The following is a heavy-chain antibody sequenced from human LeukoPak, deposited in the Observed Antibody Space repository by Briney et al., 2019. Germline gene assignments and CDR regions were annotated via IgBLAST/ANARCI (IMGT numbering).Heavy chain of an antibody. CDR1: GGSISSYY. V-gene: IGHV4-59*04. CDR3: ARQSSTVTPLYYYYYMDV. J-gene: IGHJ6*03. CDR2: IYHSGST. D-gene: IGHD4-11*01. Sequence: SETLSLTCTVSGGSISSYYWSWIRQPPRKGLEWIGYIYHSGSTYYNPSLKSRVTISVDTSKNQFSLKLSSVTAADTAVYYCARQSSTVTPLYYYYYMDVWGKGTTVTVSS.